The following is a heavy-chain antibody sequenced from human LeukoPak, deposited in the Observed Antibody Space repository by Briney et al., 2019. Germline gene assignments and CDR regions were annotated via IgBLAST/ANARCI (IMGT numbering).Heavy chain of an antibody. CDR2: ITPNSGGT. V-gene: IGHV1-2*02. CDR1: GYTFTGYY. J-gene: IGHJ6*03. D-gene: IGHD3-10*01. Sequence: GASVKVSCKASGYTFTGYYIHWVRQAPGQGLEWMGWITPNSGGTDYAQKFQGRVTMTGDTSISTAYMALSRLRSDDTAVYYCARGAPITMVRGPYLYYYYMDVWGKGTTVTVSS. CDR3: ARGAPITMVRGPYLYYYYMDV.